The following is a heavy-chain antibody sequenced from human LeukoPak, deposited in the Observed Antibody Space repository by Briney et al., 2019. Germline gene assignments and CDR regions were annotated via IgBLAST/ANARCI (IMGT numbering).Heavy chain of an antibody. CDR2: IYYSGST. CDR3: ARGGGYGDSQNRIGAFDI. V-gene: IGHV4-59*01. Sequence: SETLSLTCTVSGGSISNYYWSWIRQPPGKGLEWIGYIYYSGSTNYNPSLESRVTISVDTSKSQFSLKLSSVTAADTAVYYCARGGGYGDSQNRIGAFDIWGQGTMVTVSS. CDR1: GGSISNYY. D-gene: IGHD4-17*01. J-gene: IGHJ3*02.